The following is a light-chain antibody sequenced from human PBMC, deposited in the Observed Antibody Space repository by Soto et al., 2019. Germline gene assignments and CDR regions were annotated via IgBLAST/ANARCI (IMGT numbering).Light chain of an antibody. CDR3: QQYASSPWT. V-gene: IGKV3-20*01. CDR2: GAS. Sequence: TQARATLSVSPVERATLSCLASQSVNSNLAWYQQKLGQAPGLLIYGASSRATGIPDRFSGSGSGTDFTLTISRLEPEDFAVYYCQQYASSPWTFGQGTKVDIK. CDR1: QSVNSN. J-gene: IGKJ1*01.